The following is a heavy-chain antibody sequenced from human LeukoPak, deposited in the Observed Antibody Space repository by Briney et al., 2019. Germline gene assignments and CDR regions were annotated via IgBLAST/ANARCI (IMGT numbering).Heavy chain of an antibody. CDR3: ARDRGYSGYAPFGY. D-gene: IGHD5-12*01. CDR1: GYTFTGYY. Sequence: SVKVSCKASGYTFTGYYMHWVRQAPGQGLEWMGWINPNSGGTNYAQKFQGRVTMTRDTSISTAYMELSRLRSDDTAVYYCARDRGYSGYAPFGYWGQGTLVTVSS. V-gene: IGHV1-2*02. CDR2: INPNSGGT. J-gene: IGHJ4*02.